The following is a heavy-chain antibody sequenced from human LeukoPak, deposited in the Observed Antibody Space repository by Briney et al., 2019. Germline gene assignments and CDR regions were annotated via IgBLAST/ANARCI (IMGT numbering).Heavy chain of an antibody. CDR2: INHSGST. CDR3: ARGLRFLEWLLYREPFQH. V-gene: IGHV4-34*01. CDR1: GGSFSGYY. Sequence: SETLSLTCAVYGGSFSGYYWSWIRQPPGKGLEWIGEINHSGSTNYNPSLKSRVTISVDTSKNQFSLKLSSVTAADTAVYYCARGLRFLEWLLYREPFQHWGQGTLVTVSS. D-gene: IGHD3-3*01. J-gene: IGHJ1*01.